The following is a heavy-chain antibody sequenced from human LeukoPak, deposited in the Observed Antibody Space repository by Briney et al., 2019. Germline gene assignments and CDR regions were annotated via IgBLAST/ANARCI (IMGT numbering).Heavy chain of an antibody. CDR2: ISSSVITI. CDR3: ARDGRLLNYYGSGSYLYYYMDV. D-gene: IGHD3-10*01. J-gene: IGHJ6*03. Sequence: PGGSLRLSCAASGFTFSDYYMSWIRQAPGKGRKWGSYISSSVITIYYANSVKGRFTIFRDNAKNSLYLQMNSLRAEDTAVYYCARDGRLLNYYGSGSYLYYYMDVWGKGTTVTISS. CDR1: GFTFSDYY. V-gene: IGHV3-11*01.